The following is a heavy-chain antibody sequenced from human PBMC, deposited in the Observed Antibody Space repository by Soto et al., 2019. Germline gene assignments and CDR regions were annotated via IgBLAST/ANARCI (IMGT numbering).Heavy chain of an antibody. J-gene: IGHJ6*02. CDR1: GGSFSGYY. V-gene: IGHV4-34*01. CDR2: INHSGST. D-gene: IGHD5-18*01. Sequence: SETLSLTCAVYGGSFSGYYWSWIRQPPGKGLEWIGEINHSGSTNYNPSLKSRVTISVDTSKNQFSLRLSSVTAADTAVYYCARGKRNTYYYYYGMDVWGQGTTVTVSS. CDR3: ARGKRNTYYYYYGMDV.